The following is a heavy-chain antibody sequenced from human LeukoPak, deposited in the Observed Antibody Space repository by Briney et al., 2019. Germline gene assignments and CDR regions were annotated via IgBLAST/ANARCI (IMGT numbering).Heavy chain of an antibody. CDR1: GFTFTKYW. Sequence: GGSLRLSCAASGFTFTKYWMSWVRQPPGKGLEWVAVINQDGSEKKYVDSVKGRFTISRDNAKNSLSLEMNGLRVEDTAIYYCARDEKDGPLWYWGQGILVTVSS. J-gene: IGHJ4*02. D-gene: IGHD2-21*01. CDR3: ARDEKDGPLWY. V-gene: IGHV3-7*01. CDR2: INQDGSEK.